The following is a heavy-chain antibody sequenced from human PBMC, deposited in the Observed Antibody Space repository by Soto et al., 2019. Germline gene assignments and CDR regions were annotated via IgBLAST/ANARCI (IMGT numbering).Heavy chain of an antibody. CDR1: GGSFSGYY. Sequence: QVQLQQWGAGLLKPSETLSLTCAVYGGSFSGYYWSWIRQPPGKGLAWIGEINHSGSTNYNPSLKSRVTISVDTSKNQFSLKLSSVTAADTAVYYCAREGYCSGGSCYSRTLDYWGQGTLVTVSS. D-gene: IGHD2-15*01. CDR3: AREGYCSGGSCYSRTLDY. CDR2: INHSGST. J-gene: IGHJ4*02. V-gene: IGHV4-34*01.